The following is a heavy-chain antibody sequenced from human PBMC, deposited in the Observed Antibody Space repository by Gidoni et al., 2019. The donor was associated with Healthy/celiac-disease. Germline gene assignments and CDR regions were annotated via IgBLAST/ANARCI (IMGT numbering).Heavy chain of an antibody. J-gene: IGHJ4*02. CDR1: GFTFSSYE. V-gene: IGHV3-48*03. D-gene: IGHD3-16*01. CDR2: ISSSGDTI. Sequence: EVQLVESGGGLVQPGGSLRLSCAASGFTFSSYEMNWVRQAPGKGLEWLSDISSSGDTIFYADSVKGRFTISRDNAKDALSLQMNSLRAEDTAVYYCARDPRERGSRLGGQMYFDYWGQGTLVTVSS. CDR3: ARDPRERGSRLGGQMYFDY.